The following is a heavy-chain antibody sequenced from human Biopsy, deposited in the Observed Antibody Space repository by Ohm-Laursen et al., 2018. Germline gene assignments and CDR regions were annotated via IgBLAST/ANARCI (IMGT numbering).Heavy chain of an antibody. Sequence: SETLSLTWRVSGGSIKSYYWNWIRQSPGKGLEWIGFIYYTGHTNYNPSLKSRATISVDTSKNQFSLKVISVTAADTAVYYCARLTGDPSYWGQGILVTVSS. CDR3: ARLTGDPSY. J-gene: IGHJ4*02. V-gene: IGHV4-59*01. CDR1: GGSIKSYY. D-gene: IGHD7-27*01. CDR2: IYYTGHT.